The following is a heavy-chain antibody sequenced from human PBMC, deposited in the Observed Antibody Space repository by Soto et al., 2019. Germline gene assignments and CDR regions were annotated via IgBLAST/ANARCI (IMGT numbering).Heavy chain of an antibody. CDR2: IIPIFGTA. V-gene: IGHV1-69*01. D-gene: IGHD1-26*01. CDR3: ARDEGSYYSGVDYGMDV. CDR1: GGTFSSYA. J-gene: IGHJ6*02. Sequence: QVQLVQSGAEVKKPGSSVKVSCKASGGTFSSYAISWVRQAPGQGLEWMGGIIPIFGTANYAQKFQGRVTITADESTSTAYMELSSPRSEDTAVYYCARDEGSYYSGVDYGMDVWGQGTTVTVSS.